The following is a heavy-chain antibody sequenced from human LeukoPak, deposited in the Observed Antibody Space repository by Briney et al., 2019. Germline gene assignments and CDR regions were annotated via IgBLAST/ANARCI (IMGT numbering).Heavy chain of an antibody. V-gene: IGHV3-30-3*01. CDR3: ARDPVPAAARHFDY. Sequence: GGSLRLSCAASGFTFSRYAMHWVRQAPGKGLEWLAVISSDGSLEYYADSVKGGFTISRDNSKNTLYLQMNSLRPEDTAVYYCARDPVPAAARHFDYWGQGTLVTVSS. D-gene: IGHD2-2*01. CDR2: ISSDGSLE. J-gene: IGHJ4*02. CDR1: GFTFSRYA.